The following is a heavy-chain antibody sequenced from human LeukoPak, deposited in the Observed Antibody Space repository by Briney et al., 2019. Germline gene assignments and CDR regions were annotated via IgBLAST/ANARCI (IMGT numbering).Heavy chain of an antibody. CDR1: GFTFSSYS. J-gene: IGHJ4*02. D-gene: IGHD3-10*01. CDR3: ARNLPYNYYGSGSYYTAIDY. CDR2: ISSSSSYI. Sequence: GGSLRLSCAASGFTFSSYSMNWVRQAPGKGLEWVSSISSSSSYIYHADSVKGRFTISRDNAKNSLYLQMNSLRAEDTAVYYCARNLPYNYYGSGSYYTAIDYWGQGTLVTVSS. V-gene: IGHV3-21*01.